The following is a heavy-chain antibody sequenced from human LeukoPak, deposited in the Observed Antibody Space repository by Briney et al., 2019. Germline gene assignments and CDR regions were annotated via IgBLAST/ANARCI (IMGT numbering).Heavy chain of an antibody. CDR3: AKTAMRRLYYYGSGSYQAFDI. D-gene: IGHD3-10*01. CDR2: ISGSGGST. J-gene: IGHJ3*02. V-gene: IGHV3-23*01. Sequence: QSGGSLRLSCAASGFTFSSYAMSWVRQAPGKGLEWVSAISGSGGSTYYADSVKGRFTISRDNSKNTLYLQMNSLRAEDTAVYYCAKTAMRRLYYYGSGSYQAFDIWGQGTMVTVSS. CDR1: GFTFSSYA.